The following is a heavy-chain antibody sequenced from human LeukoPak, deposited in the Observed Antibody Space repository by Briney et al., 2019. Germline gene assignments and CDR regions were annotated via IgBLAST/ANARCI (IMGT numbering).Heavy chain of an antibody. CDR2: ISYDGSNK. Sequence: GRSLRLSCAASGFTFSSYGMHWVRQAPGKGLEWVAVISYDGSNKYYADSVKGRFTISRDNSKNTLYLQMNSLRAEDTAVYYCAEDIAAAGQWGQGTLVTVSS. CDR1: GFTFSSYG. CDR3: AEDIAAAGQ. J-gene: IGHJ4*02. V-gene: IGHV3-30*18. D-gene: IGHD6-13*01.